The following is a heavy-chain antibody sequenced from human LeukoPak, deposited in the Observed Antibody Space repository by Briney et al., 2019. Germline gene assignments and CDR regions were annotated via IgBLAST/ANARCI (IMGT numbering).Heavy chain of an antibody. CDR3: TRVQEITYYYDSSGYPHDAFDI. D-gene: IGHD3-22*01. CDR2: IRSKAYGGTT. V-gene: IGHV3-49*04. J-gene: IGHJ3*02. CDR1: GFTFGDYA. Sequence: GGSLRLSCTASGFTFGDYAMSGVRQAPGKGLEWVGFIRSKAYGGTTEYAGSVKGRLPISRDDSKSIAYLQMNSLKTEDTAVYYCTRVQEITYYYDSSGYPHDAFDIWGQGTMVTVSS.